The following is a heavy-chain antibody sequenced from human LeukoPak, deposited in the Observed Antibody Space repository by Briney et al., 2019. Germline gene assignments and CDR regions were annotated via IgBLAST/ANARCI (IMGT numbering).Heavy chain of an antibody. J-gene: IGHJ5*02. V-gene: IGHV5-51*01. CDR3: AKLGCSTASCNEDNWFDP. CDR1: GYSFATYW. D-gene: IGHD2-2*01. CDR2: IYPGDSDT. Sequence: GESLKISCKGSGYSFATYWIGWVRQMPGRGLEWMGIIYPGDSDTRYSPSFQGQVTISADKSISTAYLQWSSLKASGTAMYYCAKLGCSTASCNEDNWFDPWGQGTLVTVSS.